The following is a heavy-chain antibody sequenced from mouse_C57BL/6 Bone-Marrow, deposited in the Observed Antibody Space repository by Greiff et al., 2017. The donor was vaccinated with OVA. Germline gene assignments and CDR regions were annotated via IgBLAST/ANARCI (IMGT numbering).Heavy chain of an antibody. J-gene: IGHJ4*01. CDR2: ILPGSGST. CDR3: ARRRLLRGDY. D-gene: IGHD1-1*01. V-gene: IGHV1-9*01. CDR1: GYTFTGYW. Sequence: LMEPGASVKLSCKATGYTFTGYWIEWVKQRPGHGLEWIGEILPGSGSTNHNEKFKGKATFTADTSSNTAYMQLSSLTTEDSAIYYCARRRLLRGDYWGQGTSVTVSS.